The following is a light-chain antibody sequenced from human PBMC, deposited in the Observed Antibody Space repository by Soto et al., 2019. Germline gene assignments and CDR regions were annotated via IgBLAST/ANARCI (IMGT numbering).Light chain of an antibody. V-gene: IGKV3-20*01. CDR2: DTS. Sequence: EIVLTQSPGTLSLPPGQRATLSCRASQSVTSNYLAWYQQKPGQAPRLIIYDTSSRATGIPDRFSGSGSGTDFTLNIRRLEPEDFAVYYCQQYGSSPITFGQGTRLEIK. J-gene: IGKJ5*01. CDR1: QSVTSNY. CDR3: QQYGSSPIT.